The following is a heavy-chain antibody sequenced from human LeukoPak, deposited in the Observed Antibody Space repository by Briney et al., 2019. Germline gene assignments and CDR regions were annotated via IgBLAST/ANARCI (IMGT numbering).Heavy chain of an antibody. CDR1: GDSVSSSNYY. CDR3: ARQWPNWFDP. D-gene: IGHD2-8*01. Sequence: SETLSLTCAVSGDSVSSSNYYWSWIRQPPGKGLEWIGYIYYSGSTYYNPSLKSRVTISVDTSKNQFSLKLSSVTAADTAVYYCARQWPNWFDPWGQGTLVTVSS. CDR2: IYYSGST. V-gene: IGHV4-30-4*01. J-gene: IGHJ5*02.